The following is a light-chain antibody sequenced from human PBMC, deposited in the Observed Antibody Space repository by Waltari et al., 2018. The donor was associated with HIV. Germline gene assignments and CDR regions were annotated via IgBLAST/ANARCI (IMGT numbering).Light chain of an antibody. CDR3: QKYDSAPWT. J-gene: IGKJ1*01. CDR2: LAS. V-gene: IGKV1-27*01. CDR1: RDISSY. Sequence: DSQMTQSPSSLSASIGDRVTITCRASRDISSYLAWYQQKPGKVPKLLIFLASTLQSGVPSRFSGSGSGTDFTLTINNLQPEDAATYYCQKYDSAPWTFGQGTKVAIK.